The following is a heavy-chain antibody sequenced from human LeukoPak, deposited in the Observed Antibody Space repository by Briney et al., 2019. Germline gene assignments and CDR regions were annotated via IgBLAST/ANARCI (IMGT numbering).Heavy chain of an antibody. J-gene: IGHJ6*04. CDR3: ARYCSSTSCYAGFYYYYGMDV. CDR1: GFTFSSYE. V-gene: IGHV3-48*03. Sequence: GGSLRLSCAASGFTFSSYEMNWVRQASGKGLEWVSYISSSGSTIYYADSVKGRFTISRDNAKNSLYLQMNSLRAEDTAVYYCARYCSSTSCYAGFYYYYGMDVWGKGTTVTVSS. D-gene: IGHD2-2*01. CDR2: ISSSGSTI.